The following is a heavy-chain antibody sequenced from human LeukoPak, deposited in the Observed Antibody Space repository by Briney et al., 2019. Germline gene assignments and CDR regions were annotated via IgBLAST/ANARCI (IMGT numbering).Heavy chain of an antibody. CDR2: IYYSGST. J-gene: IGHJ4*02. Sequence: SDTLSLTCTVSGGSFSGYYWSWIRQPPGKGLEWIGYIYYSGSTNYNPSLKSRVTISVDTSKNQFSPKLSSVTAADTAVYYCASLALGYGYWGQGTLVTVSS. D-gene: IGHD1-1*01. V-gene: IGHV4-59*07. CDR3: ASLALGYGY. CDR1: GGSFSGYY.